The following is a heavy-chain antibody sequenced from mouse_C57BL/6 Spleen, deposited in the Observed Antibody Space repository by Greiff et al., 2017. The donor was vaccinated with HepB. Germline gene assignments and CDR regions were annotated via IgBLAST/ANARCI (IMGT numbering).Heavy chain of an antibody. CDR2: INPNNGGT. D-gene: IGHD1-1*01. Sequence: VQLQQSGPELVKPGASVKMSCKASGYTFTDYNMHWVKQSHGKSLEWIGYINPNNGGTSYNQKFKGTAKLTVNKSASTAYMELRSLTSEDSAVYYCARGGYGSSYDYWGQGTTLTVSS. CDR1: GYTFTDYN. V-gene: IGHV1-22*01. CDR3: ARGGYGSSYDY. J-gene: IGHJ2*01.